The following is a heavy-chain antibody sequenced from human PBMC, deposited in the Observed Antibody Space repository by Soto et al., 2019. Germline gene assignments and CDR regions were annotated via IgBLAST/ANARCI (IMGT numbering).Heavy chain of an antibody. CDR3: AGDGVQWGDDFDI. CDR2: IYSGGGT. CDR1: GFSVSRNY. J-gene: IGHJ3*02. V-gene: IGHV3-66*01. Sequence: EEQLVESGGGLVQSGGSLRLSCADSGFSVSRNYMSWVRHAPGKGLEWVSIIYSGGGTYYADSVKGRFTISRDYAKNTLYLQMNSLRAEDTAVYYCAGDGVQWGDDFDIWGQGTMVTVSS. D-gene: IGHD1-26*01.